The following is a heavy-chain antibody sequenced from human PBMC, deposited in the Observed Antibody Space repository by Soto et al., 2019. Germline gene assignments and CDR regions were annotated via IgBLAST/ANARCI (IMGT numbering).Heavy chain of an antibody. V-gene: IGHV1-18*01. J-gene: IGHJ4*02. CDR2: ISAYNGSI. CDR1: GYMLTTYG. CDR3: TTGGAGPAPFTWELPGH. Sequence: GASVKVSCKASGYMLTTYGITWVRQAPGQGLEWMGRISAYNGSIKCAPKFQDRVTITTDTSTNTAHMEMSSLKSEDTAMYYCTTGGAGPAPFTWELPGHWGQGTLVTV. D-gene: IGHD1-26*01.